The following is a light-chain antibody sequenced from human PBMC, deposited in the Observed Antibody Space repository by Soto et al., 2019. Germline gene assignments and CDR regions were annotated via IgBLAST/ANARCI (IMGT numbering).Light chain of an antibody. V-gene: IGLV2-14*01. CDR3: SSYTSSSTLWV. CDR1: SSDVGAYNY. Sequence: QSALTQPASVSGSPGQSITISCTGTSSDVGAYNYVSWYRQHPGEAPKLMIYEVNNRPSGVSNRFSGSKSGNTASLTISGLQADDEADYYCSSYTSSSTLWVFGGGTKLTVL. CDR2: EVN. J-gene: IGLJ3*02.